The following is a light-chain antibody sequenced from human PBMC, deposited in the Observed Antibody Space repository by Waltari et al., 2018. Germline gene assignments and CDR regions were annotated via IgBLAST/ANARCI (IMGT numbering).Light chain of an antibody. J-gene: IGLJ3*02. Sequence: LPGTTPKHLVKGNNCLTSGVPDRFYACKSGTSAFLAITGLQAEDEADYYCQSYDSSLTGSWVFGGGTKLTVL. V-gene: IGLV1-40*01. CDR2: GNN. CDR3: QSYDSSLTGSWV.